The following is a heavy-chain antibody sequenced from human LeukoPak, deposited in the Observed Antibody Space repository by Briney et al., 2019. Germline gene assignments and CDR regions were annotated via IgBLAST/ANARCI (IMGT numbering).Heavy chain of an antibody. D-gene: IGHD1-1*01. CDR3: ATGTGTTGIDY. Sequence: ASVKVSCKASGYTFTSYVINWVRQAPGQGLEWMGWISSYNGNTNYAQNLQGRVTMTTVTSMSTAYMELRSLRSDDTAMYYCATGTGTTGIDYWGQGTLVTVSS. J-gene: IGHJ4*02. CDR1: GYTFTSYV. V-gene: IGHV1-18*01. CDR2: ISSYNGNT.